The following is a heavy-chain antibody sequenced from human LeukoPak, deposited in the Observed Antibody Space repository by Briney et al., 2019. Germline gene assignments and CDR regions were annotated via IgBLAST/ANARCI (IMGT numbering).Heavy chain of an antibody. V-gene: IGHV4-34*01. CDR2: INHSGST. CDR3: ARGHSTMIVVVHVAPFDY. Sequence: PSETLSLTCAVYGGSFSGYYWSWIRQPPGKGLEWIGEINHSGSTNYNPSLKSRVTISVDTSKNQFSLKLSSVTAADTAVYYCARGHSTMIVVVHVAPFDYWGQGTLVTVSS. D-gene: IGHD3-22*01. J-gene: IGHJ4*02. CDR1: GGSFSGYY.